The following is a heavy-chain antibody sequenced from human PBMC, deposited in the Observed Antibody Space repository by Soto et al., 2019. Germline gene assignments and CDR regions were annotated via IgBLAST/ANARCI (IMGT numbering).Heavy chain of an antibody. CDR3: VRDFRGAVAGSEFDH. CDR1: GFSFVSYW. V-gene: IGHV3-74*01. Sequence: GGSLRLSCAASGFSFVSYWMHWVRQVPGEGLAWVSRINGNADNSDYADSVKGRFTISRDNAMNRLYLQMDSLRAEDTGVYYCVRDFRGAVAGSEFDHWGQGTLVTVSS. D-gene: IGHD6-19*01. J-gene: IGHJ4*02. CDR2: INGNADNS.